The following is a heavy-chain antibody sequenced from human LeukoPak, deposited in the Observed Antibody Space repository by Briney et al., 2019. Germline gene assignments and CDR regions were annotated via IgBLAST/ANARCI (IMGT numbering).Heavy chain of an antibody. CDR2: IYYSGST. V-gene: IGHV4-59*12. J-gene: IGHJ4*02. CDR1: GGSISSYY. CDR3: ARERASIVGARVSGRYYFDY. Sequence: SETLSLTCTVSGGSISSYYWSWIRQPPGKGLEWIGYIYYSGSTNYNPSLKSRVTISVDTSKNQFSLKLSSVTAADTAVYYCARERASIVGARVSGRYYFDYWGQGTLVTVSS. D-gene: IGHD1-26*01.